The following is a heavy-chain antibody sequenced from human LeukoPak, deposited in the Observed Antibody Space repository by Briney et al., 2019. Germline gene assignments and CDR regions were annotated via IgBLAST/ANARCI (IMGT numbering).Heavy chain of an antibody. CDR2: ITSDSTTM. CDR1: GFTFSSYS. CDR3: ARVALRPIDYSNPEFDP. J-gene: IGHJ5*02. Sequence: PGGSLRLSCAASGFTFSSYSMNWVRQAPGQGLEWVSYITSDSTTMFYADSVKGRFTASRDNAEISMYLQMNSLRAEDTAVYYCARVALRPIDYSNPEFDPWGQGTLVTVSS. V-gene: IGHV3-48*01. D-gene: IGHD4-11*01.